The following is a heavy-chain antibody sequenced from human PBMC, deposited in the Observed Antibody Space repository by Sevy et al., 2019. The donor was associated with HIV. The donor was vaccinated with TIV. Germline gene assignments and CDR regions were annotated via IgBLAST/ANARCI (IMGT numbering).Heavy chain of an antibody. D-gene: IGHD6-13*01. Sequence: SETLSLTCTVSGGSISSYYWSWIRQPPGKGLEWIGYIYYSGSTNYNPSLKSRVTISVDTSKNQFSLKLSSVTAADTAVYYCARDMGIAAAGTRGGFDYWGQGTLVTVFS. V-gene: IGHV4-59*01. J-gene: IGHJ4*02. CDR2: IYYSGST. CDR3: ARDMGIAAAGTRGGFDY. CDR1: GGSISSYY.